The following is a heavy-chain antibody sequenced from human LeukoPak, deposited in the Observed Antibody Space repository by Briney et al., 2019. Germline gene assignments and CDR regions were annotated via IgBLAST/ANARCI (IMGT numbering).Heavy chain of an antibody. V-gene: IGHV1-18*01. CDR2: VSAYNGNT. Sequence: ASVKVSCKASGYTFTSYGISWVRQAPGQGLEWMGWVSAYNGNTNYAQKLQGRVTMTTDTSTSTAYMELRSLRSDDTAVYYCAGRAYYDSSGHFDYWGQGTLVTVSS. CDR1: GYTFTSYG. J-gene: IGHJ4*02. D-gene: IGHD3-22*01. CDR3: AGRAYYDSSGHFDY.